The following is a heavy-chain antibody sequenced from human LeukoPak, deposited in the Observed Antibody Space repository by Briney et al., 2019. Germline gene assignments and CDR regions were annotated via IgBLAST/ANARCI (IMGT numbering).Heavy chain of an antibody. D-gene: IGHD6-6*01. CDR3: ARGGGSIAARREAFDI. CDR2: ISSSSSYI. CDR1: GFTFSSYS. J-gene: IGHJ3*02. V-gene: IGHV3-21*01. Sequence: GGSVRLSCAASGFTFSSYSMNWVRQAPGKGLEWVSSISSSSSYIYYADSVKGRFTISRDNAKNSLYLQMNSLRAEDTAVYYCARGGGSIAARREAFDIWGQGTMVTVSS.